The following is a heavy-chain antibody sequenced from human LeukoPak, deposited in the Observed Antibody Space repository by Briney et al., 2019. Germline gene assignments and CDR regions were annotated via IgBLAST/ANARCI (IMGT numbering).Heavy chain of an antibody. CDR1: GNSFGDYY. D-gene: IGHD4-17*01. Sequence: PSESLSLTCTVSGNSFGDYYWSWIRQPAGKGLEWIGRIYTSGSTTYNPSLKSRVTMSVDTSKSQFSLNLMSVTAADTAVYYCTRDTGTTGEVKFDPWGQGTLVTVSS. J-gene: IGHJ5*02. CDR3: TRDTGTTGEVKFDP. CDR2: IYTSGST. V-gene: IGHV4-4*07.